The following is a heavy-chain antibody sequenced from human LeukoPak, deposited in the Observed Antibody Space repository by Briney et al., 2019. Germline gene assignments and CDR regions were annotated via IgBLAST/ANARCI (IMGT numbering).Heavy chain of an antibody. CDR2: ITGSGDTT. CDR3: AKWGDYDILTGYYVTDF. Sequence: GASLRLSCAASGFIFRNYAMSWVRQAPGKGLEWVSAITGSGDTTYYADSVKGRFTISRDNSKNTLYVEMNTLRAEDTAVYYCAKWGDYDILTGYYVTDFWGQGTLVTVSS. D-gene: IGHD3-9*01. V-gene: IGHV3-23*01. CDR1: GFIFRNYA. J-gene: IGHJ4*02.